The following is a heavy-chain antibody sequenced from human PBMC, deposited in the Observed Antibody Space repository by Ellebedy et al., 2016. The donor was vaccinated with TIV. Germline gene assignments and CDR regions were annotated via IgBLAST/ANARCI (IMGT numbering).Heavy chain of an antibody. J-gene: IGHJ4*02. D-gene: IGHD5-18*01. CDR1: GYSFTGYY. CDR2: VNPDDHTT. V-gene: IGHV1-46*04. CDR3: ARVQLWPPSYFDY. Sequence: ASVKVSXXASGYSFTGYYIHWVRQAPGQGLEWMGIVNPDDHTTSYAQKLQGRVTMTSDTSTNTVYMELSSLRSEDTAVYYCARVQLWPPSYFDYWGQGTLVTVSS.